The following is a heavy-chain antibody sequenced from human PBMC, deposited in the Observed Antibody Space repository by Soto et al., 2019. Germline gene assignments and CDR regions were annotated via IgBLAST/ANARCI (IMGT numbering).Heavy chain of an antibody. CDR1: GFTFSTYG. J-gene: IGHJ4*02. V-gene: IGHV3-33*01. CDR2: IWYDGSNR. Sequence: QVQLVESGGGVVQPGRSLRLSCAASGFTFSTYGMHWVRQAPGKGLEWVAVIWYDGSNRYYADSVKGRFTISRDNSKNTLYLQMNSLRAEDTAVYYCTRGGSGYYYLDYWGQGTLVTVSS. CDR3: TRGGSGYYYLDY. D-gene: IGHD3-22*01.